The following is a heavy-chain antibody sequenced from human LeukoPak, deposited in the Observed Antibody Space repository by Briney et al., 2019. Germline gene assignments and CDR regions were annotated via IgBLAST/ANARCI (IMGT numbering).Heavy chain of an antibody. D-gene: IGHD2-2*01. J-gene: IGHJ6*03. CDR1: GFSFSSFA. CDR2: IKQDGSEK. V-gene: IGHV3-7*01. Sequence: QTGGSLRLSCEVSGFSFSSFAMSWVRQAPGKGLEWVANIKQDGSEKYYVDSVKGRFTISRDNAKNSLYLQMNSLRAEDTAVYYCARGGCSSTSCYPPYYMDVWGKGTTVTVSS. CDR3: ARGGCSSTSCYPPYYMDV.